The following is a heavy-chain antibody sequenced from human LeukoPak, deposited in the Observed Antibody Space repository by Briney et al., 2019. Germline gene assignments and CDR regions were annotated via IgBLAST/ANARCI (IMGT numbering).Heavy chain of an antibody. V-gene: IGHV3-48*02. Sequence: PGGSLRLSCAASGFTFGQHVFSWVRPAPGKGLEWASYINHNGETIFYPDFLKGRFTISRDNARNSLYLQMNSLRDDDTAIYYCARDYGWAFDLWGQGTLVTVSS. J-gene: IGHJ4*02. CDR3: ARDYGWAFDL. D-gene: IGHD6-19*01. CDR2: INHNGETI. CDR1: GFTFGQHV.